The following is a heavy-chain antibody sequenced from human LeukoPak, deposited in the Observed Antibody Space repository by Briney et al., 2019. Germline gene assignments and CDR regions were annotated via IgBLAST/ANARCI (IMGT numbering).Heavy chain of an antibody. V-gene: IGHV4-39*07. CDR2: IYYSGST. Sequence: SETLSLTCTVSGGSISSSSHYWGWIRQPPGKGLEWIGSIYYSGSTYYNPSLKSRVTISVDTSKNQFSLKLSSVTAADTAVYYCARALTGTRWLPNNWGQGTLVTVSS. CDR3: ARALTGTRWLPNN. CDR1: GGSISSSSHY. J-gene: IGHJ4*02. D-gene: IGHD5-24*01.